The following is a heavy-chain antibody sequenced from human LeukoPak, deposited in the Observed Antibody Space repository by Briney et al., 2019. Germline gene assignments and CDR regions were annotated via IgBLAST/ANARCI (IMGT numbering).Heavy chain of an antibody. V-gene: IGHV3-48*01. CDR2: ISSSSSTI. J-gene: IGHJ4*02. Sequence: GGSLRLSCAASGFTFSDYYMNWVRQAPGKGLEWVSYISSSSSTIYYADSVKGRFTISRDNAKNSLYLQMNSLRAEDTAVYYCARDPSPDYYGSGSYYRGDYWGQGTLVTVSS. CDR3: ARDPSPDYYGSGSYYRGDY. CDR1: GFTFSDYY. D-gene: IGHD3-10*01.